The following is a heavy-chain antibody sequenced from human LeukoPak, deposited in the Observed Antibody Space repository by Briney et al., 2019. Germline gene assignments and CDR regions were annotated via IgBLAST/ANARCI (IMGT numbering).Heavy chain of an antibody. CDR2: ISSSSSYI. CDR3: ARDLSFSGYERPFDY. Sequence: GGSLRLSCAASGFTFSSYSMNWVRQAPGKGLEGVSSISSSSSYIYYADSVKGRFTISRDNAKNSLYLQMNSLRAEDTAVYYCARDLSFSGYERPFDYWGQGTLVTVSS. J-gene: IGHJ4*02. V-gene: IGHV3-21*01. D-gene: IGHD5-12*01. CDR1: GFTFSSYS.